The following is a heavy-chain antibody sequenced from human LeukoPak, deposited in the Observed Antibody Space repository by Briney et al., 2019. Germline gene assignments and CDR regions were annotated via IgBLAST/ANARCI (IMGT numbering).Heavy chain of an antibody. J-gene: IGHJ4*02. Sequence: KPGGCLRLSCAASGFTFSDYYMSSIRQAPGKGLEWVSYISSSGSTIYYADSVKGRFTISRDNAKNSLYLQMNSLRAEDTAVYYCARDRISTRCRLECLDYWGQGTLVTVSS. CDR2: ISSSGSTI. V-gene: IGHV3-11*04. D-gene: IGHD1-1*01. CDR3: ARDRISTRCRLECLDY. CDR1: GFTFSDYY.